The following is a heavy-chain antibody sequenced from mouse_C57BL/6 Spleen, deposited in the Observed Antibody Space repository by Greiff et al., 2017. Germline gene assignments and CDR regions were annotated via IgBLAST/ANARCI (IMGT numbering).Heavy chain of an antibody. V-gene: IGHV1-82*01. CDR3: ASEGDSSGSDY. CDR1: GYAFSSSW. D-gene: IGHD3-2*02. Sequence: VQLQQSGPELVKPGASVKISCKASGYAFSSSWMNWVKQRPGKGLEWIGRIYPGDGDTNYNGKFKGKATLTADKSSSTAYMQLSSLTSEDSAVYFCASEGDSSGSDYWGQGTTLTVSS. CDR2: IYPGDGDT. J-gene: IGHJ2*01.